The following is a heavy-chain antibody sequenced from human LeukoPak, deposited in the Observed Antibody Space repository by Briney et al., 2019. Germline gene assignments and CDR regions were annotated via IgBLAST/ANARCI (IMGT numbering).Heavy chain of an antibody. V-gene: IGHV4-38-2*02. CDR3: ARGKMVRGVVYYYYGMDV. CDR2: IYHSGST. J-gene: IGHJ6*02. Sequence: SETLSLTCTVSGYSISSGYYWGWIRQPPGKGLEWIGSIYHSGSTNYNPSLKSRVTISVDTSKNQFSLKLSSVTAADTAVYYCARGKMVRGVVYYYYGMDVWGQGTTVTVSS. CDR1: GYSISSGYY. D-gene: IGHD3-10*01.